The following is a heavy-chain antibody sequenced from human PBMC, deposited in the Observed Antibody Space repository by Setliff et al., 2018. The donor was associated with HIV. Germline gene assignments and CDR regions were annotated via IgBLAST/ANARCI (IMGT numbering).Heavy chain of an antibody. CDR2: IYTSGST. J-gene: IGHJ4*02. CDR1: GGSFSSGSYY. Sequence: PSETLSLTCTVSGGSFSSGSYYWSWIRQPAGKGLEWIGRIYTSGSTNYNPSLKSRVTISVDTSKNQFSLKLSSVTAADTAVYYCARESYFYYFDYWGQGTLVTVSS. D-gene: IGHD3-10*01. V-gene: IGHV4-61*02. CDR3: ARESYFYYFDY.